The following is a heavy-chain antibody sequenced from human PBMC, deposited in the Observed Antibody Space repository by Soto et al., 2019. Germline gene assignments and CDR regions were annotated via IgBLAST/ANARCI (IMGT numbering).Heavy chain of an antibody. CDR2: SSGSGGST. CDR1: GFTFSSYA. V-gene: IGHV3-23*01. Sequence: GGSLRLSCATSGFTFSSYAMSLVRPAPGKGLEWVSASSGSGGSTYYADSVKGRFTISRDNSKNTLYLQMNSLRAEDTAVYYCAKDPIVVVPAAPRIFDYWGQGTLVTVS. D-gene: IGHD2-2*01. CDR3: AKDPIVVVPAAPRIFDY. J-gene: IGHJ4*02.